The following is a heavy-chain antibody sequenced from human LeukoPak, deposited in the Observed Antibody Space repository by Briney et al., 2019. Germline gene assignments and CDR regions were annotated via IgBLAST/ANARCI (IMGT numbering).Heavy chain of an antibody. D-gene: IGHD6-13*01. J-gene: IGHJ4*02. CDR1: GGSISSGGYY. CDR2: IYYSGST. Sequence: SQTLSLTCTVSGGSISSGGYYWSWIRQPPGKGLEWIGYIYYSGSTNYNPSLKSRVTISVDTSKNQFSLKLSSVTAADTAVYYCARHDKSSSRGGFDYWGQGTLVTVSS. V-gene: IGHV4-61*08. CDR3: ARHDKSSSRGGFDY.